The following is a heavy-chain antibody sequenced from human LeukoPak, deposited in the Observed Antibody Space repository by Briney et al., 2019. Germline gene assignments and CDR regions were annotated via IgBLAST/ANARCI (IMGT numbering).Heavy chain of an antibody. J-gene: IGHJ5*02. D-gene: IGHD1-1*01. V-gene: IGHV4-59*01. CDR3: ARHGTSGTNLNWFDP. Sequence: PSETLSLTCTVSGGSISSFYWSWIRQPPGKGLGWIGYIYYSGSTNYNPSLKSRVTISVDTSKNQFSLKLSPVTAADTAVYYCARHGTSGTNLNWFDPWGQGTLVTVSS. CDR1: GGSISSFY. CDR2: IYYSGST.